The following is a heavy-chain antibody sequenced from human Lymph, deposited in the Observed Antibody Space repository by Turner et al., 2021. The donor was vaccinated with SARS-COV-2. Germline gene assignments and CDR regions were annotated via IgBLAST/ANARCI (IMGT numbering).Heavy chain of an antibody. CDR1: DFMVSSNY. Sequence: EVQLVESGGVLIQPGGSLRLSCAASDFMVSSNYMTWVRQAAGKVLEWVSIIYSGGSTFYADSVKGRFTISRDNSRNPLYLQMNSLRAEDTAVYYCARVLPYGDYFDYWGQGTLVTVSS. CDR2: IYSGGST. CDR3: ARVLPYGDYFDY. D-gene: IGHD4-17*01. J-gene: IGHJ4*02. V-gene: IGHV3-53*01.